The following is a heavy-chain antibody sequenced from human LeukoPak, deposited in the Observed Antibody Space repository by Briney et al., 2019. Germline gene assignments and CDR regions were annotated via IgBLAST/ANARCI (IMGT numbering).Heavy chain of an antibody. V-gene: IGHV3-9*01. CDR3: AKDSHYDILPGSHYFDY. J-gene: IGHJ4*02. Sequence: GGSLRLSCAASGFTFDDDAMHWARQAPGKGLEWGSGISGNSGSIGYADSVKGRFTISRDNAKNSLYLQMNSLRAEDTALYYCAKDSHYDILPGSHYFDYWGQGTLVTVSS. D-gene: IGHD3-9*01. CDR1: GFTFDDDA. CDR2: ISGNSGSI.